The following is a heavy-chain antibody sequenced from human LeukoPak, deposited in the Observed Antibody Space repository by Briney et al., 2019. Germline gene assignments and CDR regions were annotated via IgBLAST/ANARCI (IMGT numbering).Heavy chain of an antibody. Sequence: GGSLRLSCGASGFTFSMYAMTWVRQAPGKGLEWVSAISGSGGNTYYADSVKGRFTISRDNSKNPLFLQMNSLRAEDTAIYYCTKARYYDFWSGYKGDAFDIWGQGTTVAVSS. CDR1: GFTFSMYA. CDR3: TKARYYDFWSGYKGDAFDI. V-gene: IGHV3-23*01. J-gene: IGHJ3*02. D-gene: IGHD3-3*01. CDR2: ISGSGGNT.